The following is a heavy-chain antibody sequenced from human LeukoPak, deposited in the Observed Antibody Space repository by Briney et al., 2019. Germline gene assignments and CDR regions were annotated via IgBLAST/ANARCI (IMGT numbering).Heavy chain of an antibody. D-gene: IGHD3-9*01. CDR3: AREGLDDILTGYDY. CDR2: ISGSSSDI. V-gene: IGHV3-21*01. J-gene: IGHJ4*02. CDR1: EFTFRSYS. Sequence: GGSLRLSCAGSEFTFRSYSMHWVRQAPGKGLEWVSSISGSSSDIYYADSVKGRFTISRDNAKNSLYLQMNSLRAEDTAVYYCAREGLDDILTGYDYWGQGTLVTVSS.